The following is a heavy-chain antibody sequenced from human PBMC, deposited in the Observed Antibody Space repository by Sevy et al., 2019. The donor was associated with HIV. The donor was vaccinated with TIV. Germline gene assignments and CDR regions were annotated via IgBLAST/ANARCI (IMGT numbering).Heavy chain of an antibody. J-gene: IGHJ4*02. CDR1: GFTFSKYS. Sequence: GGSLRLSCAASGFTFSKYSMSWVRQPPGKGLEWVANLYFGCGEINYADSVKGRFTISRDNSKSSVYLQMNNLRPEDTAVYYCAREGCTRPHDYWGQGTLVTVSS. CDR3: AREGCTRPHDY. V-gene: IGHV3-23*01. D-gene: IGHD2-8*01. CDR2: LYFGCGEI.